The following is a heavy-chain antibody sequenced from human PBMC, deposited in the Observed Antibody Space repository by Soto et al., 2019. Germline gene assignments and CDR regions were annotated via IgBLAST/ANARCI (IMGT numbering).Heavy chain of an antibody. CDR3: AKEFHTWSYFDY. D-gene: IGHD1-20*01. J-gene: IGHJ4*02. CDR2: ISYDGTNK. Sequence: PWGSMGLACAASGFSFNSSGIPWARQAPGKGLEWVAVISYDGTNKYYADSVKGRFTISRDNSKNTLYLQMNSLRAEDTGVYYCAKEFHTWSYFDYPGQGTLGTVPS. V-gene: IGHV3-30*18. CDR1: GFSFNSSG.